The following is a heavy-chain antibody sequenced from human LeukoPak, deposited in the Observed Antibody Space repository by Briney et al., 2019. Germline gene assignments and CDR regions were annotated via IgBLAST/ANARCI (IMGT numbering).Heavy chain of an antibody. J-gene: IGHJ5*02. Sequence: SETLSLTCTVSGGSISSYYWSWIRQPPGKGLEWIGYIYYSGSTNYNPSLKSRVTISVDTSKNQFSLKLGSVTAADTAVYYCARSLRNWFDPWGQGTLVTVSS. CDR1: GGSISSYY. CDR2: IYYSGST. CDR3: ARSLRNWFDP. V-gene: IGHV4-59*01.